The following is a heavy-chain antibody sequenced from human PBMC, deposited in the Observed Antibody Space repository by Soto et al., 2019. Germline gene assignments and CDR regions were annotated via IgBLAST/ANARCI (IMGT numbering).Heavy chain of an antibody. CDR3: AKSIAVAAGWFDP. J-gene: IGHJ5*02. CDR1: GFSFSSYG. D-gene: IGHD6-19*01. CDR2: ISYDGRKE. V-gene: IGHV3-30*18. Sequence: VGSLRLSCAACGFSFSSYGMHWVRKAPGKGLEWVAFISYDGRKEYYAESEKGRFTISRDNSKNTLFLQMSRLREDDTAVYYCAKSIAVAAGWFDPWGQGTLVTVSS.